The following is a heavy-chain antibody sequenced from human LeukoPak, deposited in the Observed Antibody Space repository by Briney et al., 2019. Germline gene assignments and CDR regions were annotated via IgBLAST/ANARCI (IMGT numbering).Heavy chain of an antibody. CDR1: GFTFSSYG. J-gene: IGHJ4*02. D-gene: IGHD3-3*01. CDR2: IRYDGSNK. CDR3: ARIFGVVIMVDY. Sequence: GGSLRLSCAASGFTFSSYGMHWVRQAPGKGLEWVAFIRYDGSNKYYADSVKGRFTISRDNSKNTLYLQMNSLRAEDTAVYYCARIFGVVIMVDYWGQGTLVTVSS. V-gene: IGHV3-30*02.